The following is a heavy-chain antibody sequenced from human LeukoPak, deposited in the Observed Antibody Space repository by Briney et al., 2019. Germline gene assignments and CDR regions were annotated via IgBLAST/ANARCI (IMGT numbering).Heavy chain of an antibody. CDR3: ARDPPYYYGSGSNNYYYYGMDV. D-gene: IGHD3-10*01. CDR2: ISAYNGNT. Sequence: ASVKVSCKASGYTFTSYGISWVRQAPGQGLEWMGWISAYNGNTNYAQKLQGRVTMTTDTSTSTAYMELRSLRSDDTAVYYCARDPPYYYGSGSNNYYYYGMDVWGQGTTVTVSS. J-gene: IGHJ6*02. CDR1: GYTFTSYG. V-gene: IGHV1-18*01.